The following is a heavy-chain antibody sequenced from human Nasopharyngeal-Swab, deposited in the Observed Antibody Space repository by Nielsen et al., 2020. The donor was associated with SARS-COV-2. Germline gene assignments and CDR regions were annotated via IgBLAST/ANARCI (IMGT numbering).Heavy chain of an antibody. Sequence: GRSLRLSCAASGFTFVSYAMTWVRQAPGKGLEWISTISGESDNTYYAASVKGRFTISRDNSKNTLYLQMNGLRVEDTAIFYCAKGEYGDYDYGFDSWGQGTLVTVSS. CDR2: ISGESDNT. D-gene: IGHD5-12*01. CDR1: GFTFVSYA. CDR3: AKGEYGDYDYGFDS. J-gene: IGHJ4*02. V-gene: IGHV3-23*01.